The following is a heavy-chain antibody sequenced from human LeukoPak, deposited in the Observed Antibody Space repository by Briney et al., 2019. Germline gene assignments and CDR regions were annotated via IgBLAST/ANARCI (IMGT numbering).Heavy chain of an antibody. J-gene: IGHJ4*02. CDR2: IYYSGST. D-gene: IGHD4-17*01. V-gene: IGHV4-59*01. Sequence: SETLSLTCTVSGGSISSYYWSWIRQPPGKGLEWIGYIYYSGSTNYNPSLESRVTISVDTSKNQFSLKLSSVTAADTAVYYCASGDYYFDYWGQGTLVTVSS. CDR3: ASGDYYFDY. CDR1: GGSISSYY.